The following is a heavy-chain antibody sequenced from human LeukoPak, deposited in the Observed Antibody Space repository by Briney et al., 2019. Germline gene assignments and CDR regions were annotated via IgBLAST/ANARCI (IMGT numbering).Heavy chain of an antibody. D-gene: IGHD3-22*01. V-gene: IGHV1-46*01. CDR2: INPSGGST. J-gene: IGHJ4*02. CDR1: GYTLTELS. Sequence: ASVKVSCKVSGYTLTELSMHWVRQAPGQGLEWMGIINPSGGSTSYAQKFQGRVTMTRDMSTSTVYMELSSLRSEDTAVYYCAREGTYYYDSSGLNFDYWGQGTLVTVSS. CDR3: AREGTYYYDSSGLNFDY.